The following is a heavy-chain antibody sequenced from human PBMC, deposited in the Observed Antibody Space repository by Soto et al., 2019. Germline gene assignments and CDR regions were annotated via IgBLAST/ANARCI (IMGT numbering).Heavy chain of an antibody. Sequence: ASVKVSCKASGYTFTSYGISWVRQAPGQGLEWMGWISAYNGNTNYAQKLQGRVTMTTDTSTSTAYIELRSLRSDDTAVYYCARGKLNLWFGAFLIDYWGQGTLVTVSS. CDR2: ISAYNGNT. V-gene: IGHV1-18*04. D-gene: IGHD3-10*01. CDR1: GYTFTSYG. CDR3: ARGKLNLWFGAFLIDY. J-gene: IGHJ4*02.